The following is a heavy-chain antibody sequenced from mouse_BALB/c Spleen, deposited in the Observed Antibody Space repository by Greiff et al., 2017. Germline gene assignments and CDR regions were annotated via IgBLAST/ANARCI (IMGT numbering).Heavy chain of an antibody. Sequence: EVMLVESGGGLVQPGGPLRLSCATSGFTFTDYYMSWVRQPPGKALEWLGFIRNKANGYTTEYSASVKGRFTISRDNSQSILYLQMNTLRAEDSATYYCARDDDGYFSWFAYWGQGTLVTVSA. D-gene: IGHD2-3*01. CDR1: GFTFTDYY. CDR2: IRNKANGYTT. CDR3: ARDDDGYFSWFAY. V-gene: IGHV7-3*02. J-gene: IGHJ3*01.